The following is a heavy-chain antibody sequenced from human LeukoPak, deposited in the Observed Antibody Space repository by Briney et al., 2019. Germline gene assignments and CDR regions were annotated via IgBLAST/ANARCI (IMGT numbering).Heavy chain of an antibody. V-gene: IGHV3-30*02. CDR2: IRSDGSNK. Sequence: GGSLRLSCAASGFTFSSNGMHWVRQAPGKGLEWVAFIRSDGSNKYYADSVKGRFTISRDNSKNTLYLQMNSLRAEDTAVYYCARDLRYFDWLRGVGFDYWGQGTLVTVSS. D-gene: IGHD3-9*01. CDR1: GFTFSSNG. J-gene: IGHJ4*02. CDR3: ARDLRYFDWLRGVGFDY.